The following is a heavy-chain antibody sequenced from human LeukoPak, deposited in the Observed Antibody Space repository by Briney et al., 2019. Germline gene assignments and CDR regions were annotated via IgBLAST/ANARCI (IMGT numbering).Heavy chain of an antibody. V-gene: IGHV4-59*01. Sequence: SETLSLTCTVSGGSISSYYWSWIRQPPGKGLEWIGYIYYSGSTYYNPSLKSRVTISVDTSKNQFSLKLSSVTAADTAVYYCARPRGGYDAFDIWGQGTMVTVSS. CDR3: ARPRGGYDAFDI. D-gene: IGHD3-16*01. J-gene: IGHJ3*02. CDR2: IYYSGST. CDR1: GGSISSYY.